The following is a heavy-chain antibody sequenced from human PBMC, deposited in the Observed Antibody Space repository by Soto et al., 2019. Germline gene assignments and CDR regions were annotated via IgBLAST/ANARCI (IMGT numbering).Heavy chain of an antibody. D-gene: IGHD5-12*01. V-gene: IGHV1-2*04. CDR3: ARDRGMATITDYFDY. CDR2: INPNSGGT. Sequence: ASVKVSCKASGYTFTGYYMHWVRQAPGQGLEWMGWINPNSGGTNYAQKFQGWVTMTRDTSISTAYMELSRLRSDDMAVYYCARDRGMATITDYFDYWGQGTLVTVSS. J-gene: IGHJ4*02. CDR1: GYTFTGYY.